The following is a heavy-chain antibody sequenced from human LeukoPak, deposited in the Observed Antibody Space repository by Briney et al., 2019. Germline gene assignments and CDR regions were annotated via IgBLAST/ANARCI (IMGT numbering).Heavy chain of an antibody. V-gene: IGHV4-59*01. Sequence: SETLSLTCTVSGGSISSYYWSWIRQPPGKGLEWIGYIYYSGSTNYNPSLKSRVTISVDTSKNQFSLKLSSVTAADTAVYYCASSTGLKGYDCWRGYYAGVNFFDYWGQGTLVTVSS. CDR3: ASSTGLKGYDCWRGYYAGVNFFDY. J-gene: IGHJ4*02. CDR1: GGSISSYY. CDR2: IYYSGST. D-gene: IGHD3-3*01.